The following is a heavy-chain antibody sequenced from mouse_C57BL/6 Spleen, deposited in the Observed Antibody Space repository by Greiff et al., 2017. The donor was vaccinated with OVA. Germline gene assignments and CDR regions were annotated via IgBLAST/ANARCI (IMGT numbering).Heavy chain of an antibody. CDR3: ARHDYYGSSYDAMDY. V-gene: IGHV5-9*01. CDR1: GFTFSSYT. D-gene: IGHD1-1*01. Sequence: EVKVVESGGGLVKPGGSLKLSCAASGFTFSSYTMSWVRQTPEKRLEWVATISGGGGNTFYPDSVKGRFTISRDNAKNTLYLQMSSLRSEDTALYYCARHDYYGSSYDAMDYWGQGTSVTVSS. J-gene: IGHJ4*01. CDR2: ISGGGGNT.